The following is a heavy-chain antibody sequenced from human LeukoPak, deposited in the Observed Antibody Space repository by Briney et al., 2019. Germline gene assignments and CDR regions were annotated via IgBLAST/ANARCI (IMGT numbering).Heavy chain of an antibody. J-gene: IGHJ4*02. CDR2: ISLIGGST. D-gene: IGHD5-12*01. CDR3: ARDLAVGGYDSAGY. V-gene: IGHV3-23*01. Sequence: PGGSRRLSCAASGFTFSSYAMSWVRQPPGKGLEWVSTISLIGGSTYYADSVKGRFTISRDNSKNSLYLQMNSLRAEDTAVYYCARDLAVGGYDSAGYWGQGTPVTVSS. CDR1: GFTFSSYA.